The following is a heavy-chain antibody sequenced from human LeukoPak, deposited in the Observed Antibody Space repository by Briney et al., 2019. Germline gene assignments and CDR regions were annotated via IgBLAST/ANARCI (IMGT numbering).Heavy chain of an antibody. J-gene: IGHJ5*01. Sequence: XGSLRLSCAASGFTFSSYPVSWVRQAPGRGLEGVSAITSSGGTYYIASVRGRLIVSRDNSRNTLYLQMNGLTAEDTAIYYCAKEDYRDHTTGFDSWGQGTLVTVSS. CDR1: GFTFSSYP. CDR3: AKEDYRDHTTGFDS. CDR2: ITSSGGT. V-gene: IGHV3-23*01. D-gene: IGHD4-17*01.